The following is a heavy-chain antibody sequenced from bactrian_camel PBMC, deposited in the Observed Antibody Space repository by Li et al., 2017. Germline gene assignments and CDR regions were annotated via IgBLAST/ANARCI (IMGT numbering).Heavy chain of an antibody. CDR2: IRRDDLT. V-gene: IGHV3S55*01. Sequence: QVQLVESGGGSVQAGGSLKLSCAVSGYTYSRACMAWFRQTPGKEREGVAAIRRDDLTAYTNSVKGRFTISRDNAKNTLYLQMNDLKREDTGMYYCAAWAYSVCTVATGLAMNHWWGQGTQVTVS. CDR1: GYTYSRAC. D-gene: IGHD6*01. J-gene: IGHJ4*01. CDR3: AAWAYSVCTVATGLAMNHW.